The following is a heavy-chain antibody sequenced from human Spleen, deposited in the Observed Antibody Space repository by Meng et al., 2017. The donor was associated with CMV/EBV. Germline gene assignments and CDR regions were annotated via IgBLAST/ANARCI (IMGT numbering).Heavy chain of an antibody. D-gene: IGHD6-13*01. Sequence: FTFIYYYMTWARQTPGKWLECVAYISGRGSSTYSADSVKGRFTLSRDNAKNLLFLQMNSLSAEDTAVYYCARAVRGASWYRPGFDVWGQGTLVTVSS. CDR1: FTFIYYY. CDR3: ARAVRGASWYRPGFDV. J-gene: IGHJ4*02. CDR2: ISGRGSST. V-gene: IGHV3-11*04.